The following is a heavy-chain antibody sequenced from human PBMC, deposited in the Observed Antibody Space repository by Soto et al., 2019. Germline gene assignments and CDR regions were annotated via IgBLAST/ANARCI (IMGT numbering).Heavy chain of an antibody. Sequence: VQLLESGGDLVQPGGSLRLSCVASGFILNKYAMSWVRQAPGKGLEWVSTIGGTDGDCDCVPWYEDSVKGRFSVSSDSSAITLFLHMDNLRAEYSALYYCVKRGRNWGAFDFWGQGTTVVVSS. D-gene: IGHD7-27*01. CDR3: VKRGRNWGAFDF. CDR2: IGGTDGDCDCVP. J-gene: IGHJ3*01. CDR1: GFILNKYA. V-gene: IGHV3-23*01.